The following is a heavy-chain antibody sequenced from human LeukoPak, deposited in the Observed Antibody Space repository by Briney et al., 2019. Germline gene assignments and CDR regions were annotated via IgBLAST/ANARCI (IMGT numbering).Heavy chain of an antibody. CDR1: GYTFTTYA. J-gene: IGHJ6*03. CDR3: ARSGGSGSYYYMDV. V-gene: IGHV1-8*03. CDR2: MNPNSGNT. Sequence: ASVKVSCKASGYTFTTYAISWVRQAPGQGLEWMGWMNPNSGNTGYAQKFQGRVTITRNTSISTAYMELSSLRSEDTAVYYCARSGGSGSYYYMDVWGKGTTVTVSS. D-gene: IGHD3-10*01.